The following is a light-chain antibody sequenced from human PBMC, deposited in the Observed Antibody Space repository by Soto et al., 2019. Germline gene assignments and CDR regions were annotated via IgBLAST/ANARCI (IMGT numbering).Light chain of an antibody. CDR2: GAS. Sequence: EVVVTQSPATLSVSPWERATLSCRASETVATNLAWYQQKPGQAPRLLISGASTRAAGISDRFRGSGSGTDFTLTISILEPEYFALYYCQQYGSSGTFGQGTKVDIK. CDR1: ETVATN. V-gene: IGKV3-20*01. CDR3: QQYGSSGT. J-gene: IGKJ1*01.